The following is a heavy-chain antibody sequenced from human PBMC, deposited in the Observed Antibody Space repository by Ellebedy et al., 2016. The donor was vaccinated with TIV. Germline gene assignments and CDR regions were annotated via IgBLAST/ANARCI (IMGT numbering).Heavy chain of an antibody. CDR1: GFTFSDYY. V-gene: IGHV3-11*01. CDR3: ARDARFIDQQHNWFDP. Sequence: GGSLRLSCAASGFTFSDYYMIWIRQAPGKGLEWVSYVSNSGSTIYYADSVKGRFTISRDNAKNSLSLLRNSLRAEDTAVYYCARDARFIDQQHNWFDPWGQGTLVTVSS. D-gene: IGHD2-2*01. CDR2: VSNSGSTI. J-gene: IGHJ5*02.